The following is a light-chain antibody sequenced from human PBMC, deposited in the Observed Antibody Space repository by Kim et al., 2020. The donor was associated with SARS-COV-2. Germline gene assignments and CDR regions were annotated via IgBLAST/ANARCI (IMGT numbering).Light chain of an antibody. V-gene: IGKV3-15*01. Sequence: EIVLTQSPGTLSLSPGERATLSCRASQSVRSSNLAWYQQKPGQAPRLLIYGTFTRATDIPARFSGSGSGTEFILTISSLQSEDFAVYYCQQYYNWPLTFGGGTKVDIK. CDR1: QSVRSSN. J-gene: IGKJ4*01. CDR2: GTF. CDR3: QQYYNWPLT.